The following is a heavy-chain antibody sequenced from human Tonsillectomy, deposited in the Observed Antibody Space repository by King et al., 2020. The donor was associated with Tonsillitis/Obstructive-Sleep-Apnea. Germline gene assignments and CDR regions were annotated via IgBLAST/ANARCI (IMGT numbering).Heavy chain of an antibody. Sequence: VQLVESGGGLVKPGGSLRLSCAASGFTFSDYSMSWIRQAPGKGLEWLSYIRGSRNYTNYADSVKGRFTISRDNAKNSLYLQMNSLRAEDTAIYYCARAGRYYGSGNYYSDAFDSWGEGTMVTVSS. CDR3: ARAGRYYGSGNYYSDAFDS. CDR2: IRGSRNYT. V-gene: IGHV3-11*06. D-gene: IGHD3-10*01. CDR1: GFTFSDYS. J-gene: IGHJ3*02.